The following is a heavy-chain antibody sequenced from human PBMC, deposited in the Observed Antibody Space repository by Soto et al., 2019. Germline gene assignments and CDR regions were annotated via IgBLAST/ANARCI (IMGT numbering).Heavy chain of an antibody. D-gene: IGHD5-18*01. CDR2: IFSTGST. Sequence: PSETLSLTCGVSGSSISSSYWWGWIRQPPGKGLEWIGYIFSTGSTYYNPSLKSRVTMSVDTSNNQFSLRLNSVTAVDTAMYYCATKPNSLYYFDFWGQGTLVTVSS. CDR3: ATKPNSLYYFDF. CDR1: GSSISSSYW. V-gene: IGHV4-28*01. J-gene: IGHJ4*02.